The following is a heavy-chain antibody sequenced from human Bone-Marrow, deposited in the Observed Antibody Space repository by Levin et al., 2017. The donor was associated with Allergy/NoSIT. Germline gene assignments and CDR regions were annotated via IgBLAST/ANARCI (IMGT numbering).Heavy chain of an antibody. V-gene: IGHV3-33*05. CDR3: ARDDPTEGNYFDY. CDR1: GFTFRSYG. J-gene: IGHJ4*02. D-gene: IGHD3-10*01. CDR2: ITSDGGSK. Sequence: GGSLRLSCIGSGFTFRSYGMHWVRQAPGKGLEWMTVITSDGGSKYYADSVKGRFTISRDNSKNTLYLQMNSLTAEDTSMYYCARDDPTEGNYFDYWGQGTLVTVSS.